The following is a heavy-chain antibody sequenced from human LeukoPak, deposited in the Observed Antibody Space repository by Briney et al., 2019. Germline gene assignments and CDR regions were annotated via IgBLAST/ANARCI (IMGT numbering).Heavy chain of an antibody. Sequence: GGSLRLSCAASGFTFSSYAMHWVRQAPGKGLEWVAVISYDGSNKYYADSVKGRFTISRDNSKNTLYLQMNSLRAEDTAVYYCAKDLEALKPDYYDSSGPPYWGQGTLVTVSS. D-gene: IGHD3-22*01. CDR3: AKDLEALKPDYYDSSGPPY. V-gene: IGHV3-30*04. CDR1: GFTFSSYA. CDR2: ISYDGSNK. J-gene: IGHJ4*02.